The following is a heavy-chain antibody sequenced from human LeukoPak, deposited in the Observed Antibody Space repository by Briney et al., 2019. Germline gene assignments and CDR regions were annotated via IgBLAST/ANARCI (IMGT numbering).Heavy chain of an antibody. D-gene: IGHD3-22*01. CDR2: IRYDGSNK. J-gene: IGHJ1*01. CDR1: GFTFSSYG. CDR3: AGTKDYDSSGFRLQH. V-gene: IGHV3-30*02. Sequence: GGSLRLSCAASGFTFSSYGMHWVRQAPGKGLEWVAFIRYDGSNKYYADSVKGRFTISRDNSKNTLYLQMNSLRAEDTAVYYCAGTKDYDSSGFRLQHWGQGTLVTVSS.